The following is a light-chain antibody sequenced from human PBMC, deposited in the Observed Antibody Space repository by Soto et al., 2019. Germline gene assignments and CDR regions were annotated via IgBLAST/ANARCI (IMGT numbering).Light chain of an antibody. Sequence: DIVLTQSPATLSVSPGESATLSCRASQSVSRALAWYQHVPGQAPRLLIYDSSTRATGVPARFSGSGSGTRFTLTISSLQSEDFAVYYCQQYNNWRPRYTFGQGTKLQI. CDR3: QQYNNWRPRYT. CDR1: QSVSRA. J-gene: IGKJ2*01. CDR2: DSS. V-gene: IGKV3-15*01.